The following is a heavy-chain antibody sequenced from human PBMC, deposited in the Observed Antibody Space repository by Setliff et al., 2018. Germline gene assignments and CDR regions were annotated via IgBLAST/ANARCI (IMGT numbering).Heavy chain of an antibody. V-gene: IGHV1-18*01. Sequence: ASVKVSCKASGYTFSTYGITWVRQAPGQGLEWMGWISAYNGNTNYAQKLQGRVTMTTDTSTSTAYMELRSLRSDDTAVYYCARTVYYDSSSYGVWGQGTQVTVSS. J-gene: IGHJ4*02. CDR2: ISAYNGNT. CDR3: ARTVYYDSSSYGV. D-gene: IGHD3-22*01. CDR1: GYTFSTYG.